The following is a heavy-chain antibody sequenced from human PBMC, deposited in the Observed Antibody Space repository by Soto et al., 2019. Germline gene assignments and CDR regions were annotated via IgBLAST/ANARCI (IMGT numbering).Heavy chain of an antibody. V-gene: IGHV3-23*01. D-gene: IGHD6-13*01. Sequence: EVQLLESGGGLVQPGGSLRLSCAASGFTFSSYAMSWVRQAPGKGREWVSAISGSGGSTYYADSVQGRFTISRDNSKNTLYLQMNSLRAEDTAVYYCASPRIAAAGTRGYYYGIDVWGQGTTVTVSS. CDR2: ISGSGGST. CDR3: ASPRIAAAGTRGYYYGIDV. J-gene: IGHJ6*02. CDR1: GFTFSSYA.